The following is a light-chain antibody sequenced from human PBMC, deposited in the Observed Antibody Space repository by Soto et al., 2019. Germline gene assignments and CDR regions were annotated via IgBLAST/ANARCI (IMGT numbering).Light chain of an antibody. CDR3: TSYTSSTNLV. V-gene: IGLV2-11*01. J-gene: IGLJ2*01. Sequence: QSVLTQPRSVSGSPGQSVSISCTGTSSDVGGYNYVSWYQHHPGKAPTVMIYDVTKRPSGVPDRFSGSKSGNTASLTISGLQAEDEANYYCTSYTSSTNLVFGGGTKLTVL. CDR2: DVT. CDR1: SSDVGGYNY.